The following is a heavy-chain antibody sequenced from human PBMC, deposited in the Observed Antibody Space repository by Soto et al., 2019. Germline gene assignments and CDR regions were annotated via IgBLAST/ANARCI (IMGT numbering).Heavy chain of an antibody. CDR3: ARLDSSVMGGMDV. CDR1: GGSISSYY. D-gene: IGHD6-19*01. CDR2: IYYSGST. Sequence: SETLSLTCTVSGGSISSYYWSWIRQPPGKGLEWIGYIYYSGSTYYNPSLKSRVTISVDTSKNQFSLKLSSVTAADTAVYYCARLDSSVMGGMDVWGQGTTVTVSS. J-gene: IGHJ6*02. V-gene: IGHV4-59*08.